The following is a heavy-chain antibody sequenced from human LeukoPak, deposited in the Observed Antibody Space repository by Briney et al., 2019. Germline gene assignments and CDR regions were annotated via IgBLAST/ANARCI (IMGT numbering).Heavy chain of an antibody. Sequence: GSLRLSCAASGFTFSNYPMHWVRQAPGKGLEWVAVVSDDGNNIYYADSVKGRFTISRDNSKNTLYLQTNSLRAEDTALYCCVRDRDSTGYYDYWGQGTLVTVSS. CDR1: GFTFSNYP. J-gene: IGHJ4*02. V-gene: IGHV3-30*04. CDR3: VRDRDSTGYYDY. D-gene: IGHD3-22*01. CDR2: VSDDGNNI.